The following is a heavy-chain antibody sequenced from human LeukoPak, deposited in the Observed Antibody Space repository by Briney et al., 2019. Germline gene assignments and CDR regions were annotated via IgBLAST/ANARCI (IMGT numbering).Heavy chain of an antibody. CDR2: IRYDGSNK. CDR1: GFTFSSYG. J-gene: IGHJ4*02. D-gene: IGHD5-24*01. Sequence: GGSLRLSCAASGFTFSSYGMHWVCQAPGKGLEWVAFIRYDGSNKYYADSVKGRFTISRDNSKNTLYLQMNSLRAEDTAVYYCADGRDGYKGSFDYWGQGTLVTVSS. CDR3: ADGRDGYKGSFDY. V-gene: IGHV3-30*02.